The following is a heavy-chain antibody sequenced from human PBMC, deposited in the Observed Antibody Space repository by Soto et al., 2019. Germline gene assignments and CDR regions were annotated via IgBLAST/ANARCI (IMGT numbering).Heavy chain of an antibody. CDR2: IGTNGKDT. D-gene: IGHD3-22*01. CDR1: GFTFKPYV. V-gene: IGHV3-23*01. J-gene: IGHJ6*02. Sequence: EMELLESGGGLVQPGGSLRLSCAASGFTFKPYVMNWVRLAPGRGLEWGSGIGTNGKDTAYAVSVEGRFTVSRDNSKNALYLQMSRLTVDATAIYFCVKEPDRSGYFYAQNRLGSGLDVWGQGTTFTFSS. CDR3: VKEPDRSGYFYAQNRLGSGLDV.